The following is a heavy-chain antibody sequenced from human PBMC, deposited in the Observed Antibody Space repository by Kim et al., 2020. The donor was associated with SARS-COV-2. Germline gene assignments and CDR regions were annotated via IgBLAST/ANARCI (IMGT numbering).Heavy chain of an antibody. V-gene: IGHV3-23*01. CDR3: AKVRAWGLYYFDY. J-gene: IGHJ4*02. CDR2: ISGSGGNT. D-gene: IGHD3-10*01. CDR1: GFTFSSYA. Sequence: GGSLRLSCAASGFTFSSYAMSWVRQAPGKGLEWVSAISGSGGNTYYADSVKGRFTISRDNSKNTLYLQMNSLRAEDTAVYYCAKVRAWGLYYFDYWGQGTLVTVSS.